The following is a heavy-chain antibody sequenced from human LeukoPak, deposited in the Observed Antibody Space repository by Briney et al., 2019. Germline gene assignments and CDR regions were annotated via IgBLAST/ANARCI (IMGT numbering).Heavy chain of an antibody. J-gene: IGHJ3*02. V-gene: IGHV1-69*13. D-gene: IGHD3-22*01. Sequence: SVKVSCKASGGTFSSYAISWVRQAPGQGLEWMGGIIPIFGTANYAQKFQGRVTITADESTSTAYMELSSLRSEDTAVYYCARFPGSVVVKAFDIWGQGTMVTVSS. CDR2: IIPIFGTA. CDR3: ARFPGSVVVKAFDI. CDR1: GGTFSSYA.